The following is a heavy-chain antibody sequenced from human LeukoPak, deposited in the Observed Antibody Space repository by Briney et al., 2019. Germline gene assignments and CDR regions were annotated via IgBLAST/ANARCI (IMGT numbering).Heavy chain of an antibody. CDR2: INHSGST. Sequence: SETLTLTCAVYGGSFSGYYWSWIRQPPGKGLEWIGEINHSGSTNYNPSLKSRVTISVDTSKNQFSLKLSSVTAADTAVYHCARGNGGPSQYWGQGTLVTVSS. CDR3: ARGNGGPSQY. D-gene: IGHD3-10*01. J-gene: IGHJ4*02. V-gene: IGHV4-34*01. CDR1: GGSFSGYY.